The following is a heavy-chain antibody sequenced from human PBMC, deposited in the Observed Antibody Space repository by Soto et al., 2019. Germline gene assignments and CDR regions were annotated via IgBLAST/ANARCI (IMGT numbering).Heavy chain of an antibody. CDR1: GYTFTSDG. CDR2: ISSYNGNT. Sequence: GASLKVSCKASGYTFTSDGISWVRQAPGQGLEWMGWISSYNGNTNYAQKFHGRVTMTRNTSISTAYMELSSLRSEDTAVYYCARGGVYFDYWGQGTLVTVSS. CDR3: ARGGVYFDY. D-gene: IGHD3-16*01. V-gene: IGHV1-18*01. J-gene: IGHJ4*02.